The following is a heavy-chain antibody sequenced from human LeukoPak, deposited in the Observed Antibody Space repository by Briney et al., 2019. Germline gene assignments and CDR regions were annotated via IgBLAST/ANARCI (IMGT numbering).Heavy chain of an antibody. J-gene: IGHJ4*02. D-gene: IGHD3-10*01. CDR2: IDTNEDLT. CDR1: GFTFEYFV. V-gene: IGHV3-64*01. CDR3: VRDVKYYFGSGSYQ. Sequence: GSLRLSCVASGFTFEYFVMHWVRQSPGQGLEYVSGIDTNEDLTYYATSVKGRFTISRDNSKNTLYLQMDSVRPDDVGVYYCVRDVKYYFGSGSYQWGQGTLVSVSS.